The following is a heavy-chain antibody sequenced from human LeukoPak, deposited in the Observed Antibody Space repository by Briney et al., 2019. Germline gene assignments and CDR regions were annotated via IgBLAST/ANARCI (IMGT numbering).Heavy chain of an antibody. CDR1: GYTFTSYG. CDR2: ISAYNGYT. V-gene: IGHV1-18*01. J-gene: IGHJ4*02. CDR3: ARAYDSSAYRHPGFDY. Sequence: ASVKVSFKASGYTFTSYGISWVRQAPGQGLEWMGWISAYNGYTKYVEKVQGRVTMTTDTSTSTAYMELRSLRSDDTAVYFCARAYDSSAYRHPGFDYWGQGTLVTVSS. D-gene: IGHD3-22*01.